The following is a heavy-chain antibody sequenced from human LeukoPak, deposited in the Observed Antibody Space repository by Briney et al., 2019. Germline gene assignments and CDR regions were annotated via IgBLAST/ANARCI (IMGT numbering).Heavy chain of an antibody. CDR1: GGSFSGYY. J-gene: IGHJ3*02. Sequence: TSETLSLTCAVYGGSFSGYYWSWIRQPPGKGLEWIGEINHSGSTNYNPSLKSRVTISVDTSKNQFSLKLSSVTAADTAVYYCARATLQEGYYYEGRDAFDIWGQGTMVTVSS. CDR3: ARATLQEGYYYEGRDAFDI. V-gene: IGHV4-34*01. D-gene: IGHD3-22*01. CDR2: INHSGST.